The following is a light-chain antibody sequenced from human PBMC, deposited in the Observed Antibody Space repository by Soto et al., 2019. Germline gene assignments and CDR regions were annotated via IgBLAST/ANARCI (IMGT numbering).Light chain of an antibody. Sequence: QSVLTQPRSVSGSPGQSVTISCTGTSSDVGGYNYVSWYQQHPGKAPKLMIYDVSKRPSGVPDRFSGSKSGNTASLTISWLQAEDEADYYCCSYAGSYGVFGTGTKVTVL. V-gene: IGLV2-11*01. CDR1: SSDVGGYNY. J-gene: IGLJ1*01. CDR3: CSYAGSYGV. CDR2: DVS.